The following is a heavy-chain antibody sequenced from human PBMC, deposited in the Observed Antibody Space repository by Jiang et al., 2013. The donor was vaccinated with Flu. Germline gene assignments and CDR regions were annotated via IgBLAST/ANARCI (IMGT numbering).Heavy chain of an antibody. CDR1: SYA. CDR2: ISGSGGST. D-gene: IGHD6-6*01. J-gene: IGHJ6*02. CDR3: AKDSSSSYYYYGMDV. Sequence: SYAMSWVRQXPGRGWSGSSAISGSGGSTYYADSVKGRFTISRDNSKNTLYLQMNSLRAEDTAVYYCAKDSSSSYYYYGMDVWGQGTTVTVSS. V-gene: IGHV3-23*01.